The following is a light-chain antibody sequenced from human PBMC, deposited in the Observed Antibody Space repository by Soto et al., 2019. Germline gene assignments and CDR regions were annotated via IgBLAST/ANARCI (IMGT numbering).Light chain of an antibody. CDR2: EVR. CDR1: SSDVGGYNH. Sequence: QSALTQPASVSGSPGQSITISCTGNSSDVGGYNHVSWYQQHPGKAPKLIIYEVRNRPSGVSNRLSGSKSGNTASLTISGLQADDEADYYCCSYTSSSIRVFGGGTKVTVL. CDR3: CSYTSSSIRV. J-gene: IGLJ3*02. V-gene: IGLV2-14*01.